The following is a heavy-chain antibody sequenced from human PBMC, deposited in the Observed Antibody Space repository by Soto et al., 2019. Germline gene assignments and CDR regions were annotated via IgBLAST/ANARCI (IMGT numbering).Heavy chain of an antibody. CDR2: IKQDGSEK. V-gene: IGHV3-7*05. CDR1: GFTFSSYW. Sequence: EVQLVESGGGLVQPGGSLRLSCAASGFTFSSYWMSWVRQAPGKGLEWVANIKQDGSEKYYVDSVKGRFTISRDNAKNSLYLQMNSLRAEDTAVYYCARAEVIVVVYYYYGMDVWGQGTTVTVSS. D-gene: IGHD3-22*01. CDR3: ARAEVIVVVYYYYGMDV. J-gene: IGHJ6*02.